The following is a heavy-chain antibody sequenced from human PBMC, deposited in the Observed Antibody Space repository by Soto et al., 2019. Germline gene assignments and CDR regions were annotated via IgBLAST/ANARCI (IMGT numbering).Heavy chain of an antibody. V-gene: IGHV1-8*01. Sequence: RASVKVSCKASGYSFTSYDINWVRQATGQGLEWMGWMDPKTGNTDYGQKFQGRVTMTRNTSISTAYMELSSLTSEDTAVYYCARGRGWRDYWGQGTLVTV. CDR1: GYSFTSYD. CDR3: ARGRGWRDY. D-gene: IGHD6-19*01. CDR2: MDPKTGNT. J-gene: IGHJ4*02.